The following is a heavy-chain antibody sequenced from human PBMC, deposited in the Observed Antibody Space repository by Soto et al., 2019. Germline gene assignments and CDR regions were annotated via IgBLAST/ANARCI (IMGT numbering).Heavy chain of an antibody. Sequence: LSLTCTVSGGSVSSDTYYWSWIRQPPGKGLEWIGYIYYSGSTNYNPSLKSRVTISINTSKNQFYLKLSSVTAADTAVYYCARVRYFGSGTYYFLSWFDPWGQGTLVTVSS. J-gene: IGHJ5*02. D-gene: IGHD3-10*01. CDR1: GGSVSSDTYY. CDR3: ARVRYFGSGTYYFLSWFDP. CDR2: IYYSGST. V-gene: IGHV4-61*01.